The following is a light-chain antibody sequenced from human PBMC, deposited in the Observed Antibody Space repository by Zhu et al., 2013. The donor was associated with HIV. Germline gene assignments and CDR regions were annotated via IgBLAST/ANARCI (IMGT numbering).Light chain of an antibody. J-gene: IGKJ2*02. CDR2: DAS. V-gene: IGKV1-33*01. CDR1: QDISNY. CDR3: QQCDNFPPRCN. Sequence: DIQMTQSPSSLSASVGDRVTITCQASQDISNYLNWYQQKPGKAPKLLIYDASNLETGVPSRFSGGASGTGFTFTISSMHPEDVASYYCQQCDNFPPRCNFGLGDPGWRSN.